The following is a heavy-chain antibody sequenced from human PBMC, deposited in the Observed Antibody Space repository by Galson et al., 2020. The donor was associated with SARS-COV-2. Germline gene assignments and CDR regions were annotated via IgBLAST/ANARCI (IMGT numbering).Heavy chain of an antibody. V-gene: IGHV1-24*01. CDR1: GYTLTELS. Sequence: ASVKVSCKVSGYTLTELSMHWVRQAPGKGLEWMGGFDPEDGETIYAQKFQGRVTMTEDTSTDTAYMELSSLRSEDTAVYYCATTTPLAAAGMVWFDPWGQGTTVTVSS. J-gene: IGHJ5*01. CDR3: ATTTPLAAAGMVWFDP. CDR2: FDPEDGET. D-gene: IGHD6-13*01.